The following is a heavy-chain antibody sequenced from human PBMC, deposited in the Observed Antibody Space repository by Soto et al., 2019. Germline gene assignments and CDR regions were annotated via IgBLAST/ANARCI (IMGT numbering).Heavy chain of an antibody. V-gene: IGHV3-9*01. CDR3: ASGATGGFDY. CDR1: GFTFDDYA. J-gene: IGHJ4*02. CDR2: ISWNSGSI. D-gene: IGHD5-12*01. Sequence: EVQLVESGGGLVQPGRSLRLSCAASGFTFDDYAMHWVRQAPGKGLEWVSGISWNSGSIGYADSVKGRFTISRDNAKNSLYLQMNSLRAEDTALYYCASGATGGFDYWGQGTLVTVSS.